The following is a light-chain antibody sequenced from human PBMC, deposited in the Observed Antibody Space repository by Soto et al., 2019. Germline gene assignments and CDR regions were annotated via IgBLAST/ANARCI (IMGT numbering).Light chain of an antibody. CDR3: QQYNDWPPWT. CDR2: AAS. V-gene: IGKV3-15*01. Sequence: VFAPSPGTLSLSPGERATLSFKASPSVSSNLAWYQQKPGQAPRLLIYAASTRATGIPARFSGSGSGTDFTLTISSLQSEDFAVYYCQQYNDWPPWTFGQGTKVDIK. J-gene: IGKJ1*01. CDR1: PSVSSN.